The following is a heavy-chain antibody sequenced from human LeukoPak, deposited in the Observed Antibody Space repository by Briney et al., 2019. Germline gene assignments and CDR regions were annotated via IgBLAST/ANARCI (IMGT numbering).Heavy chain of an antibody. J-gene: IGHJ6*03. CDR3: ARVVSGFFGYYYYYYMDV. Sequence: SETLSLTCTVSGGSISSHYWSWIRKPPGEGLEWIGYIYDSGSTNYNPSLKSRVTISVDTSKNQFSLKLSSVTAADTAVYYCARVVSGFFGYYYYYYMDVWGKGTTVTVSS. CDR2: IYDSGST. V-gene: IGHV4-59*11. D-gene: IGHD3-10*01. CDR1: GGSISSHY.